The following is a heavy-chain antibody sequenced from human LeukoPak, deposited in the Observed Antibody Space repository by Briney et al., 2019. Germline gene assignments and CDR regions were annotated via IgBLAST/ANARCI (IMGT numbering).Heavy chain of an antibody. V-gene: IGHV1-2*06. CDR3: ARGGSGWYYYFDY. Sequence: AASVKVSCKASGYTFTGYYMHWVRQAPGQGLEWMGRINPNSGGTNYAQKFQGRVTMTRDTSISTAYMELSRLRSDDTAVYYCARGGSGWYYYFDYWGQGTLVTVSS. CDR2: INPNSGGT. D-gene: IGHD6-19*01. J-gene: IGHJ4*02. CDR1: GYTFTGYY.